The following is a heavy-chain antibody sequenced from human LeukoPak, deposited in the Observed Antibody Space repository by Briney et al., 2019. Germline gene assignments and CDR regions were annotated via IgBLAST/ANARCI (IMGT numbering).Heavy chain of an antibody. CDR1: GFAFSSYW. V-gene: IGHV3-7*01. CDR2: IRDDGGEI. Sequence: GGSLRLSCEASGFAFSSYWMSWVRLAPEKGLEWVANIRDDGGEIYYVDSVKGRFTISRDNAKSSLFLQMNSLRAEDAAVYYCARDKPRGSYYGSIFDSWGQGTLVTVSS. CDR3: ARDKPRGSYYGSIFDS. D-gene: IGHD1-26*01. J-gene: IGHJ4*02.